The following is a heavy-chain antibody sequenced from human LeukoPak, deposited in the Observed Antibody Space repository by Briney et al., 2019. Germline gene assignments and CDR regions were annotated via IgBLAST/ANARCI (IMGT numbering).Heavy chain of an antibody. CDR2: VNPNSGIT. Sequence: GASVKVSCKASGYIFTNYDINWVRQATGQGLEWMGWVNPNSGITGYAQKFQSRVTMTRNTSISTAYMELSGLRSDDTAVYYCASSHYSSTWYVYDYWGQGTLVTVSS. D-gene: IGHD2-2*01. J-gene: IGHJ4*02. V-gene: IGHV1-8*01. CDR1: GYIFTNYD. CDR3: ASSHYSSTWYVYDY.